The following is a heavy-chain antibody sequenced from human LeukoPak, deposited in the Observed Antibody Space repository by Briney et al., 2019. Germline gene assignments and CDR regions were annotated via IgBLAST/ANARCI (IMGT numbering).Heavy chain of an antibody. CDR2: IWDDGIDK. V-gene: IGHV3-33*01. Sequence: QPGRSLRLSCAASGFSLSDYAMHWVRQAPGKGLEWVALIWDDGIDKYYADSVKGRFTIPRDNSKNTLFLQMSSLRAEDTAVYYCARSGGIYYVLDYWGLGTLVTVSS. CDR3: ARSGGIYYVLDY. J-gene: IGHJ4*02. D-gene: IGHD1-26*01. CDR1: GFSLSDYA.